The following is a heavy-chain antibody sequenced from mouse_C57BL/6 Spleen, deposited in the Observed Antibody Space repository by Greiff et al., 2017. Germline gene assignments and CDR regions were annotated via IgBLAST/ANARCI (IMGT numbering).Heavy chain of an antibody. CDR2: INPNNGGT. D-gene: IGHD4-1*01. CDR3: GRWNWDGGY. CDR1: GYTFTDYY. V-gene: IGHV1-26*01. Sequence: EVQLQQSGPELVKPGASVKISCKASGYTFTDYYMNWVKQSHGKSLEWIGDINPNNGGTSYNQKFKGKATLTVDKSSSTAYMELRSLTSEDSAVYYCGRWNWDGGYWGQGTTLTVSS. J-gene: IGHJ2*01.